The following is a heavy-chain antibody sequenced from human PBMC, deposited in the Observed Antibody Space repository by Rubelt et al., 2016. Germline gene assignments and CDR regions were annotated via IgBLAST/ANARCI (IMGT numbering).Heavy chain of an antibody. D-gene: IGHD2-8*01. CDR2: IYYSGST. CDR3: ARHRAYCSNGVCRTTFDY. V-gene: IGHV4-59*08. J-gene: IGHJ4*02. Sequence: QVQLQGSGPGLVKPSETLSLTCTVSGGSISSHYWSWIRQPPGKGLEWIGYIYYSGSTNYNPSLKGRVTISVDTSKNQFSLKLSSVTAADTAVYYCARHRAYCSNGVCRTTFDYWGQGTLVSVSS. CDR1: GGSISSHY.